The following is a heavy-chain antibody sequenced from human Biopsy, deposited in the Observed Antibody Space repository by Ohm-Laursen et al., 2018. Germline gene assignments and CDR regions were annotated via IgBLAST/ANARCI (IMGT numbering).Heavy chain of an antibody. CDR1: GGTYSGYY. CDR2: VHHDGRA. V-gene: IGHV4-34*01. CDR3: ARFIVPSLHCSNGVCPIRWFDP. J-gene: IGHJ5*02. Sequence: PGTLSLTCSVYGGTYSGYYWRWIRQPPGKGLEWIGEVHHDGRANYNPSLKSRVTISGDMSKKQFSLKLSGVTAADTAVYYCARFIVPSLHCSNGVCPIRWFDPWGQGTLVTVFS. D-gene: IGHD2-2*01.